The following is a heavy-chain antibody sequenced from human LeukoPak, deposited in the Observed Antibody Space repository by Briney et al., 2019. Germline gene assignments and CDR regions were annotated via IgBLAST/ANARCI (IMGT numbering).Heavy chain of an antibody. D-gene: IGHD3-3*01. CDR1: GFTFSSYW. V-gene: IGHV3-7*01. J-gene: IGHJ4*02. CDR2: IKQDGNEK. CDR3: TXXXXSTIFGIGTYYFDY. Sequence: GGSLRLSCAASGFTFSSYWMSWVRQAPGKGLEWVANIKQDGNEKYYVDSVKGRFTISRDNAKNSLYLQMNSMRAEDKAVYYXTXXXXSTIFGIGTYYFDYWGQGTLVTVSS.